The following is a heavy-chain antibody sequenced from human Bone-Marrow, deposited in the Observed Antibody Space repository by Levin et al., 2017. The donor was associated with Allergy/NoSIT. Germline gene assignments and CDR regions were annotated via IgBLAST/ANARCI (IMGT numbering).Heavy chain of an antibody. Sequence: PGGSLRLSCAASGFTFSSYGMHWVRQAPGKGLEWVAVIWYDGSNKYYADSVKGRFTISRDNSKNTLYLQMNSLRAEDTAVYYCARLTDIVVVPAATKPYGMDVWGQGTTVTVSS. J-gene: IGHJ6*02. CDR2: IWYDGSNK. V-gene: IGHV3-33*01. CDR3: ARLTDIVVVPAATKPYGMDV. CDR1: GFTFSSYG. D-gene: IGHD2-2*01.